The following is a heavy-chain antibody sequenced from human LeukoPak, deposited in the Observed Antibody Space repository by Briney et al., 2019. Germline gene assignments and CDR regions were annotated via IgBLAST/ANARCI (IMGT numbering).Heavy chain of an antibody. CDR3: ARDGHYDIWSGSFEGIDY. CDR2: ISGSGGST. J-gene: IGHJ4*02. Sequence: GGSLRLSCAASGFTFSSYAMSWVRQAPGKGLEWVSAISGSGGSTYYADSVKGRFTISRDNSKNTLYLQMNSLRAEDTAVYYCARDGHYDIWSGSFEGIDYWGQGTLVTVSS. D-gene: IGHD3-3*01. CDR1: GFTFSSYA. V-gene: IGHV3-23*01.